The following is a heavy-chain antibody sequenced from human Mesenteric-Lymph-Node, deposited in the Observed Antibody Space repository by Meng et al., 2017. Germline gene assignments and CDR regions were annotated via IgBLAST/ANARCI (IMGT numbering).Heavy chain of an antibody. J-gene: IGHJ4*02. V-gene: IGHV4-4*02. D-gene: IGHD3-22*01. Sequence: QVPLQGSGPGLVKPSETLSLTCAVSGGSISRSDWWSWVRQPPGKGLEWIGETSHSGSTNYSPSLKRRVTISLDKSKNQLSLKLNSVTAADTAVYYCASSDYYRSDYWGQGTLVTVSS. CDR2: TSHSGST. CDR3: ASSDYYRSDY. CDR1: GGSISRSDW.